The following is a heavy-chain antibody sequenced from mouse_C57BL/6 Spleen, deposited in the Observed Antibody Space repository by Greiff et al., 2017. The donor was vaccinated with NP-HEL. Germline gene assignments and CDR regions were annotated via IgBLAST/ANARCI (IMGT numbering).Heavy chain of an antibody. CDR3: ARDYSASYWYFDV. CDR2: ISDGGSYT. Sequence: EVQRVESGGGLVKPGGSLKLSCAASGFTFSSYAMSWVRQTPEKRLEWVATISDGGSYTYYPDNVKGRFTISRDNAKNNLYLQMSHLKSEDTAMYYCARDYSASYWYFDVWGTGTTVTVSS. D-gene: IGHD2-12*01. J-gene: IGHJ1*03. V-gene: IGHV5-4*01. CDR1: GFTFSSYA.